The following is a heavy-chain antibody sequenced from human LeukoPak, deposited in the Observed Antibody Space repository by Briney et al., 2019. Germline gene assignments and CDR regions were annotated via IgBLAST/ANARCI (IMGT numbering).Heavy chain of an antibody. J-gene: IGHJ3*02. CDR2: ISSSSYI. Sequence: GGSLRLSCAASGFTFSDYYMSWIRQAPGKGLEWVSSISSSSYIYYADSVKGRFTISRDNAKNSLYLQMNSLRAEDTAVYYCARVGSGAATYYYDSSGYPRNAFDIWGQGTMVTVSS. D-gene: IGHD3-22*01. CDR1: GFTFSDYY. V-gene: IGHV3-69-1*01. CDR3: ARVGSGAATYYYDSSGYPRNAFDI.